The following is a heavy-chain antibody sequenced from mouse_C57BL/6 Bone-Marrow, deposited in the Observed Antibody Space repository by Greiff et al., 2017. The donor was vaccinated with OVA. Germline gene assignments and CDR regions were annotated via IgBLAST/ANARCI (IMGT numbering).Heavy chain of an antibody. CDR1: GYTFTSYW. CDR2: IYPSDSET. Sequence: VQLQQPGAELVRPGSSVKLSCKASGYTFTSYWMDWVKQRPGQGLEWIGNIYPSDSETHYNQKFKDKATLTVDKSSSTAYMQLSSLTSEDSSVYDCAKGATVVATPYYYAMDYWGQGTSVTVSS. J-gene: IGHJ4*01. D-gene: IGHD1-1*01. CDR3: AKGATVVATPYYYAMDY. V-gene: IGHV1-61*01.